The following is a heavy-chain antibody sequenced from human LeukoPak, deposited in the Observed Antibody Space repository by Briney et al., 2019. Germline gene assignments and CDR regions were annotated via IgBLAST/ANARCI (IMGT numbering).Heavy chain of an antibody. CDR2: IKQDGSEK. V-gene: IGHV3-7*01. J-gene: IGHJ4*02. D-gene: IGHD1-26*01. CDR3: ARDVRHIVGATTPQLFDY. Sequence: GGSLRLSCAASGFTFSSYWMSWVRQAPGKGLEWVANIKQDGSEKYYVDSVKGRFTISRDNAKNSLYLQMNSLRAEDTAVYYCARDVRHIVGATTPQLFDYWGQGTLVTVSS. CDR1: GFTFSSYW.